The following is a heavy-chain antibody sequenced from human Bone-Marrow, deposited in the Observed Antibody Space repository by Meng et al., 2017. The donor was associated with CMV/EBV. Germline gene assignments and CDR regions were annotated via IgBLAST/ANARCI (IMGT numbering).Heavy chain of an antibody. Sequence: GESLKISCVGSGFTFSNYWMSWVRQAPGKGLEWVSAISGSGGSTYYADSVKGRFTISRDNSKNTLYLQMNSLRAEDTAVYYCARAIAAADPFFDYWGQGTLVTVSS. CDR1: GFTFSNYW. CDR2: ISGSGGST. V-gene: IGHV3-23*01. J-gene: IGHJ4*02. D-gene: IGHD6-13*01. CDR3: ARAIAAADPFFDY.